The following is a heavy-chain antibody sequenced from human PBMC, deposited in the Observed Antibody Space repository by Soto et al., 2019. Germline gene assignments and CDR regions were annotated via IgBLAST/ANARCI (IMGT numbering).Heavy chain of an antibody. CDR1: GGSISSYY. CDR3: ARDRVATSWFDP. D-gene: IGHD5-12*01. J-gene: IGHJ5*02. Sequence: QVQLQESGPGLVKPSETLSLTCTVSGGSISSYYWSWIRQPPGKGLEWIGYIYYSGSTNYNPSLKRRVTISVDTSKNQFSRKLSSVTAADTAVYYCARDRVATSWFDPWGQGTLVTVSS. CDR2: IYYSGST. V-gene: IGHV4-59*01.